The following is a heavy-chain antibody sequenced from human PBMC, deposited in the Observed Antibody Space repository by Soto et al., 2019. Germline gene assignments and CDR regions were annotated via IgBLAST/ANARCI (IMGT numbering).Heavy chain of an antibody. CDR1: GFTFSSYG. CDR3: AKDSAVAGPTDAFDI. D-gene: IGHD6-19*01. V-gene: IGHV3-30*18. Sequence: QVQLVESGGGVVQPGRSLRLSCAAPGFTFSSYGMHWVRQAPGKGLEWVAVISYDGSNKYYADSVKGRFTISRDNSKNTLYLQMNSLRAEDTAVYYCAKDSAVAGPTDAFDIWGQGTMVTVSS. J-gene: IGHJ3*02. CDR2: ISYDGSNK.